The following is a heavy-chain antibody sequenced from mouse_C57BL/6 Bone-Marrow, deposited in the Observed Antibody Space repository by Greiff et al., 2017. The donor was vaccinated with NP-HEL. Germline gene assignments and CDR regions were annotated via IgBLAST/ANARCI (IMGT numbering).Heavy chain of an antibody. V-gene: IGHV5-4*03. CDR3: ARGGTTVVATRYFDV. CDR1: GFTFSSYA. Sequence: EVKVEESGGGLVKPGGSLKLSCAASGFTFSSYAMSWVRQTPEKRLEWVATISDGGSYTYYPDNVKGRFTISRDNAKNNLYLQMSHLKSEDTAMYYCARGGTTVVATRYFDVWGTGTTVTVSS. J-gene: IGHJ1*03. D-gene: IGHD1-1*01. CDR2: ISDGGSYT.